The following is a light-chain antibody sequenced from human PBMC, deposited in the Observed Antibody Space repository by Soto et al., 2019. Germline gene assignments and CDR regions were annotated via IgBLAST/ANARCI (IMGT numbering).Light chain of an antibody. J-gene: IGKJ4*01. CDR2: DAS. Sequence: IVLTQSSGTVSLSQGERATLSCRASQSVSSSLAWYQQKPGQAPRLLIYDASNRATGIPARFSGTGSGTDFTLTISRLEPEDFAVYYCQQYNNWPPLTFGGGTKVAIK. V-gene: IGKV3-11*01. CDR3: QQYNNWPPLT. CDR1: QSVSSS.